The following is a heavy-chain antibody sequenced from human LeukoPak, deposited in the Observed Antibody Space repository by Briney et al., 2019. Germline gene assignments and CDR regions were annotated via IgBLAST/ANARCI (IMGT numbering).Heavy chain of an antibody. D-gene: IGHD3-16*02. CDR1: GFTFTGYA. Sequence: PGGSLRLSCAASGFTFTGYAMHWVRQAPGKGLEWVSIISYDETTQYYADSVKGRFTISRDNSKNTLSLQMNSLRAEDTAVYYCAREALRLGELSPPADWGQGTLVTVSS. CDR2: ISYDETTQ. J-gene: IGHJ4*02. CDR3: AREALRLGELSPPAD. V-gene: IGHV3-30-3*01.